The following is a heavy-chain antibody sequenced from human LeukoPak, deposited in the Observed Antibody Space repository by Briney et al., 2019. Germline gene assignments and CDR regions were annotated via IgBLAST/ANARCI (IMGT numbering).Heavy chain of an antibody. CDR3: ASHKGYCSGGSCYSRAEFDY. D-gene: IGHD2-15*01. J-gene: IGHJ4*02. Sequence: ASVKVSCKASGYTFTSYGISWVRQAPGQGLEWMGWISAYNGNTNYAQKLQGRVTMTTDTSTSTAYMELRSLRSDDTAVYYCASHKGYCSGGSCYSRAEFDYWGQGTLVTVSS. CDR1: GYTFTSYG. CDR2: ISAYNGNT. V-gene: IGHV1-18*01.